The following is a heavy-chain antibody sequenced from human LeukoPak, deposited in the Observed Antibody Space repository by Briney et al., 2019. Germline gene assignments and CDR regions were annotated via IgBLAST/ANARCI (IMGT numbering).Heavy chain of an antibody. CDR2: ISSSSSYI. CDR3: ARDRCSSISCFALDY. CDR1: GFTFSSYE. Sequence: GGSLRLSCAASGFTFSSYEMNWVRQAPGKGLEWVSSISSSSSYIYYADSVKGRFTISRDNAKNSLYLQMNSLRAEDTAVYYCARDRCSSISCFALDYWGQGTLVTVSS. J-gene: IGHJ4*02. D-gene: IGHD2-2*01. V-gene: IGHV3-21*01.